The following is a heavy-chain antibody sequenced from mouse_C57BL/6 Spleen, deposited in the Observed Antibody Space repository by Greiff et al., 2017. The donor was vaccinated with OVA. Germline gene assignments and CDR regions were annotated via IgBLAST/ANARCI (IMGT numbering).Heavy chain of an antibody. J-gene: IGHJ2*01. CDR2: IYPRDGST. D-gene: IGHD1-1*01. Sequence: QVQLKQSDAELVKPGASVKISCKVSGYTFTDHTIHWMKQRPEQGLEWIGYIYPRDGSTKYNEKFKGKATLTADKSSSTAYMQLNSLTSEDSAVYFCARYQLYYYGSSYYFDDWGQGTTLTVSS. CDR3: ARYQLYYYGSSYYFDD. V-gene: IGHV1-78*01. CDR1: GYTFTDHT.